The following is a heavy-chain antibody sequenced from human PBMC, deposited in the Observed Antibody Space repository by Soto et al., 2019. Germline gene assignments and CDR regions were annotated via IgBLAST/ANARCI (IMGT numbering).Heavy chain of an antibody. Sequence: QITLKESGPTLVKPTQTLTLTCTFSGFSLSTSGVGVGWIRQPPGKALEWLALIYWDDDKRYSPSLKSRLTITKDTSKNQVVLTMTNMDPVDTATYYCAHTQHYDYSWGSYRSNYFDYWGQGTLVTVSS. D-gene: IGHD3-16*02. CDR2: IYWDDDK. J-gene: IGHJ4*02. CDR1: GFSLSTSGVG. V-gene: IGHV2-5*02. CDR3: AHTQHYDYSWGSYRSNYFDY.